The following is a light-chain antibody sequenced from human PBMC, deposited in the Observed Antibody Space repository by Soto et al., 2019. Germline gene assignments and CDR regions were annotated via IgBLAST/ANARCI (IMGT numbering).Light chain of an antibody. CDR1: QDISNY. CDR2: DAS. CDR3: QQYYNLPSIT. J-gene: IGKJ5*01. V-gene: IGKV1-33*01. Sequence: DIQMTQSPSSLSASVGDRVTITCQASQDISNYLNWYQQKPGKAPKLLIYDASNLETGVPSRFSGSGSATDFTFTISSLQPEDIATYYCQQYYNLPSITFGQGTRLEIK.